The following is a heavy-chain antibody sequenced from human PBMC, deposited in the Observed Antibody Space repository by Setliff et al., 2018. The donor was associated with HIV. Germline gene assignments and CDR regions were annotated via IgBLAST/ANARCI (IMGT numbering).Heavy chain of an antibody. J-gene: IGHJ5*02. CDR2: FHHTGNA. V-gene: IGHV4-39*01. CDR1: GGSITSSISDATYY. Sequence: KASETLSLTCTVSGGSITSSISDATYYWGWIRQPPGKGLEWIGSFHHTGNANYSPSLESRVTISVDTSQNHFSLKLASVTAADTAVYYCVRHGATISGYGIRQCDRWGQGTLVTVSS. D-gene: IGHD5-12*01. CDR3: VRHGATISGYGIRQCDR.